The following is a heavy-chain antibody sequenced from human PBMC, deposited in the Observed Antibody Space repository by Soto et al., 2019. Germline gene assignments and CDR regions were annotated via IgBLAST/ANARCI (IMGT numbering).Heavy chain of an antibody. D-gene: IGHD2-15*01. CDR1: GFSLSNARMG. V-gene: IGHV2-26*01. CDR2: IFSYDEK. CDR3: ARMPRYCSGGSCYAGYYYGMAV. Sequence: QVTLKESGPVLVKPTETLTLTCTVSGFSLSNARMGVNWIRQPPGKALEWLAHIFSYDEKSYSTSLKSRLTISKHTSKSQVVLTMTNMAPVDTATYYCARMPRYCSGGSCYAGYYYGMAVWGQGTTVTVSS. J-gene: IGHJ6*02.